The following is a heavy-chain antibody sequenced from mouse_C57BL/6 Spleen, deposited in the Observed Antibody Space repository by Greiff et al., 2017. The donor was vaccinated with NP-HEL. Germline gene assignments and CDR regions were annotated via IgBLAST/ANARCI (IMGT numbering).Heavy chain of an antibody. CDR3: ARWLLYYYAMDY. CDR2: INPSNGGT. D-gene: IGHD2-3*01. J-gene: IGHJ4*01. CDR1: GYTFTSYW. V-gene: IGHV1-53*01. Sequence: QVQLQQSGTELVKPGASVKLSCKASGYTFTSYWMHWVKQRPGQGLEWIGNINPSNGGTNYNEKFKSKATLTVDKSSSTAYMQLSSLTSEDSAVYYCARWLLYYYAMDYWGQGTSVTVSS.